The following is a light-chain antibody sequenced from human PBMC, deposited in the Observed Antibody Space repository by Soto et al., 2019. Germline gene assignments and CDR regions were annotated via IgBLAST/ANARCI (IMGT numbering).Light chain of an antibody. J-gene: IGKJ3*01. CDR2: GAS. CDR3: QQYHDWPPKVT. Sequence: EIVMTQSPATLSVSPGERATLSCRASQSINNNLAWYQQKPGQAPRLLIYGASTRATVIPARFSGSGSGTEFTLTISSLQAEDFAVYYCQQYHDWPPKVTFGPGTKVDIK. CDR1: QSINNN. V-gene: IGKV3-15*01.